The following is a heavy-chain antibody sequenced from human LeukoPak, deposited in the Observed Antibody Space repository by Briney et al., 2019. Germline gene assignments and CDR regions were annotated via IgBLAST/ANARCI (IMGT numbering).Heavy chain of an antibody. J-gene: IGHJ6*03. CDR2: IYHSGST. V-gene: IGHV4-38-2*02. CDR1: GYSISSGYY. D-gene: IGHD5-12*01. Sequence: SETLSPTCTVSGYSISSGYYWGWIRQPPGKGLEWIGSIYHSGSTYYNPSLKSRVTISVDTSKNQFSLKLSSVTAADTAVYYCARTIVATTYVDVWGKGTTVTVSS. CDR3: ARTIVATTYVDV.